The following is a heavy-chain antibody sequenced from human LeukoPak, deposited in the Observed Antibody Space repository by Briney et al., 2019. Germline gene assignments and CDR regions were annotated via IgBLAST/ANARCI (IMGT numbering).Heavy chain of an antibody. Sequence: GGSLRLSCAASGFAFSSYEMICVRQAPGMGLEWVSYISGSGDSIHYADSVKGRFTISRDNAEGSLYLQMNSLRAEDTALYYCAREQTGCCGDCYDYGGQGILVTVSS. CDR1: GFAFSSYE. V-gene: IGHV3-48*03. CDR3: AREQTGCCGDCYDY. CDR2: ISGSGDSI. D-gene: IGHD2-15*01. J-gene: IGHJ4*02.